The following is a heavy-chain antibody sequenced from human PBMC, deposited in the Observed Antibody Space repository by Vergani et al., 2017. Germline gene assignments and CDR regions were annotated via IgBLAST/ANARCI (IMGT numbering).Heavy chain of an antibody. CDR1: GGSFSGYY. D-gene: IGHD3-10*01. Sequence: QVQLQQWGAGLLKPSETLSLTCAVYGGSFSGYYWSWIRQPPGKGLEWIGEINHSGSTNYNPSLKSRVTISVDTSKNQFSLKLSSVTAADTAVYYCARGISMGYSSSSLVRGVMVPLYYFDYWGQGTLVTVSS. CDR2: INHSGST. J-gene: IGHJ4*02. V-gene: IGHV4-34*01. CDR3: ARGISMGYSSSSLVRGVMVPLYYFDY.